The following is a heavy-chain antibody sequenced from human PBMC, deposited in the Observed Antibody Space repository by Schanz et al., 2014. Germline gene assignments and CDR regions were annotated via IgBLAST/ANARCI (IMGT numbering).Heavy chain of an antibody. CDR3: ARDRRRYCSTASCLHDNWFDP. CDR2: INPSGGGT. J-gene: IGHJ5*02. D-gene: IGHD2-2*01. V-gene: IGHV1-18*04. CDR1: GYTFRHYG. Sequence: QVQLVQSGAEVKKPGASVKVSCKASGYTFRHYGISWLRQAPGQGLEWMGIINPSGGGTSYALRFQGRVTMTTDTSTGTAYMELRSLRSDDTAVYYCARDRRRYCSTASCLHDNWFDPWGQGTLVIVSS.